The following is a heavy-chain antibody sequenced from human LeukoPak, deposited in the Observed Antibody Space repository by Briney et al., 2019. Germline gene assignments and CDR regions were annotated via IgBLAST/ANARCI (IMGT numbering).Heavy chain of an antibody. CDR2: INPNSGGT. J-gene: IGHJ4*02. Sequence: ASVKVSCKASGYTFTGYYIHWVRQAPGQGLEWMGWINPNSGGTNYAQKFQGRVTMTRDTSISTAYMELRRPRSDDRAVYYCARGPPTIVVVITTGDFDSWGQGTLVTVSS. D-gene: IGHD3-22*01. V-gene: IGHV1-2*02. CDR3: ARGPPTIVVVITTGDFDS. CDR1: GYTFTGYY.